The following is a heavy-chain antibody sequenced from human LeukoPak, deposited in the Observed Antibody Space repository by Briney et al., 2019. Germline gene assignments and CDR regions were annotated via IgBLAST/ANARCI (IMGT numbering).Heavy chain of an antibody. J-gene: IGHJ4*02. CDR3: ATGSPGIAAAAGARNY. Sequence: GGSLRLSCAASGFTFSSYGMHWVRQAPGKGLEWVAVISYDGSNKYYADSVKGRFTISRDNSKNTVYLQMNSLRAEDTAVYYCATGSPGIAAAAGARNYWGQGTLVTVSS. CDR1: GFTFSSYG. CDR2: ISYDGSNK. V-gene: IGHV3-30*03. D-gene: IGHD6-25*01.